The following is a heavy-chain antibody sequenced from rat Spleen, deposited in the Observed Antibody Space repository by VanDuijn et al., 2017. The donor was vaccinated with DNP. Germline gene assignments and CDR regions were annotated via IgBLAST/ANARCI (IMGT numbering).Heavy chain of an antibody. CDR2: INMGSGGT. D-gene: IGHD1-7*01. CDR1: GYTFTTYY. J-gene: IGHJ2*01. Sequence: QVQLQQSGAELAKPDSSVKISCRASGYTFTTYYIGWIKQTTRQGLEYIGYINMGSGGTNYNEKFKGKATLTGGKSSSTAFMRLRSLTPDDSAVYYCARSGILRVSLFDYWGQGVMVTVSS. V-gene: IGHV1-43*01. CDR3: ARSGILRVSLFDY.